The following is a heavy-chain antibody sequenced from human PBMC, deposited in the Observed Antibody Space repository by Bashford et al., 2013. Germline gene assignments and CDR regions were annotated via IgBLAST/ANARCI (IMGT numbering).Heavy chain of an antibody. V-gene: IGHV3-23*01. D-gene: IGHD2-15*01. J-gene: IGHJ4*02. CDR2: ISDSGVST. CDR1: GFTFRNYA. Sequence: GGPVRLSCAGSGFTFRNYAMSWVRQAPGKGLEWVSVISDSGVSTHYADSVKGRFTMSRDNSKNTLYLQMNSLRADDTAVYYCANPRGDCGGGTCYSEFDYWGQGTLVTVSS. CDR3: ANPRGDCGGGTCYSEFDY.